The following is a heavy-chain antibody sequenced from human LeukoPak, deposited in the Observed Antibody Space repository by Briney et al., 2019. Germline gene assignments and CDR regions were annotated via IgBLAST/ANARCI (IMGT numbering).Heavy chain of an antibody. V-gene: IGHV3-7*01. CDR1: GFTFSSYD. D-gene: IGHD5-24*01. J-gene: IGHJ3*02. CDR2: IKQDGSEK. CDR3: ARERDGYAFDI. Sequence: GGSLRLSCAASGFTFSSYDMNWIRQAPGKGLELVANIKQDGSEKYYVDSVKGRFTSSTDNAKNSLYLQMNILRAEDTAVYYCARERDGYAFDIWGQGTMVTVSS.